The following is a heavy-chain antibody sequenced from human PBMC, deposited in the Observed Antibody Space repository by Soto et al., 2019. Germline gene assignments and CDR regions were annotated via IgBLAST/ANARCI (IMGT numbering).Heavy chain of an antibody. Sequence: PGRSLRLSCAASGFTFSDYYMSWIRQAPGKGLEWVSYISSSGSTIYYADSVKGRFTISRDNAKNSLYLQMNSLRAEDTAVYYCARDLSGGPGNWFDPWGQGTLVTASS. CDR2: ISSSGSTI. CDR1: GFTFSDYY. CDR3: ARDLSGGPGNWFDP. V-gene: IGHV3-11*01. J-gene: IGHJ5*02. D-gene: IGHD6-19*01.